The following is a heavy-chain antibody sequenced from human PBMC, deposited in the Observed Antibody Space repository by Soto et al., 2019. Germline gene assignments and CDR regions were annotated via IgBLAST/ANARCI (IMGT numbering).Heavy chain of an antibody. J-gene: IGHJ5*02. CDR3: ASADDYGDYGWFDP. CDR2: IIPIFGTA. CDR1: GGTFSSYA. Sequence: QVQLVQSGAEVKKPGSSVKVSCKASGGTFSSYAISWVRQAPGQGLEWMGGIIPIFGTANYAQKFQGRVTITADESTSTGDMGLSSLRSEATAAYYCASADDYGDYGWFDPWGQGTLVTVSS. V-gene: IGHV1-69*12. D-gene: IGHD4-17*01.